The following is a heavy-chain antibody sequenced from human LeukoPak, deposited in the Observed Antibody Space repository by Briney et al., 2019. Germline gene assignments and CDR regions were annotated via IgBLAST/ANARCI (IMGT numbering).Heavy chain of an antibody. CDR1: GFTFSSYG. V-gene: IGHV3-21*01. CDR2: ISRSATYL. D-gene: IGHD2-15*01. Sequence: PGGSLRLSCAASGFTFSSYGMHWVRQAPGKGLEWVSSISRSATYLYYADSVKGRFTISRDNAKNSMYLQMNSLRAEDTAVYYCAGVLVVLIREGDAFDIWGQGTMVTVSS. CDR3: AGVLVVLIREGDAFDI. J-gene: IGHJ3*02.